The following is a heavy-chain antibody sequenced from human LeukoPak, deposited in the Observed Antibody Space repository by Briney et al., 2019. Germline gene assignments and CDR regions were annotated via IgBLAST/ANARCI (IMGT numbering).Heavy chain of an antibody. Sequence: ASVKVSCKASGYTFTSYGISWVRQAPGQGLEWMGWISAYNGNTNYAQKLQGRVTMTTDTSTSTAYMELRSLRSDDTAVYYCAREAPNYYDSSGSDFDYWGQGTLVTVSS. CDR2: ISAYNGNT. J-gene: IGHJ4*02. D-gene: IGHD3-22*01. CDR1: GYTFTSYG. CDR3: AREAPNYYDSSGSDFDY. V-gene: IGHV1-18*01.